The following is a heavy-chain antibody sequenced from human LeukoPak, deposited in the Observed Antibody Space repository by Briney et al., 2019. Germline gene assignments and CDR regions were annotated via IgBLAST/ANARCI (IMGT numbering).Heavy chain of an antibody. D-gene: IGHD2-2*02. CDR1: GFPFSSYG. CDR3: AKDARSCTSSACYTVSTYYFDS. Sequence: PGGSLRLSCAASGFPFSSYGMTWVRQPPAKGLEWGSTIRVNGAPRYYADSVTGHFTISRDNSKNTLFLQMNGLTAEDTAVYYCAKDARSCTSSACYTVSTYYFDSWGQGTLVSVSS. J-gene: IGHJ4*02. CDR2: IRVNGAPR. V-gene: IGHV3-23*01.